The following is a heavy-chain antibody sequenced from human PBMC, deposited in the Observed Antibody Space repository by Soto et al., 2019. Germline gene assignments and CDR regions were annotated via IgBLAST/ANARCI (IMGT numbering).Heavy chain of an antibody. CDR2: ISAYNGNT. V-gene: IGHV1-18*01. CDR3: ARDVGWFGELLSLYPFDY. J-gene: IGHJ4*02. CDR1: GYTFTSYG. Sequence: QVQLVQSGAEVKKPGASVKVSCKASGYTFTSYGLSWVRQAPGQGLEWMGWISAYNGNTNYAQKLQGRVTMTTDTSTSTAYMELRSLRSDDTAVYYCARDVGWFGELLSLYPFDYWGQGTLVTVSS. D-gene: IGHD3-10*01.